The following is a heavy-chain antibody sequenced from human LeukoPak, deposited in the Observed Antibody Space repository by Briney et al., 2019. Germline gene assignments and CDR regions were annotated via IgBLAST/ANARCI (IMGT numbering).Heavy chain of an antibody. Sequence: ASVKVSCKASGYTFTSYGISWVRQAPGQGLEWMGWISAYNGNTNYAQKLQGRVTMTTDTSTSTAYMELRSLRSGDTAVYYCASTIWGYDVAATDYYFDYWGQGTLVTVSS. V-gene: IGHV1-18*01. CDR1: GYTFTSYG. J-gene: IGHJ4*02. CDR3: ASTIWGYDVAATDYYFDY. CDR2: ISAYNGNT. D-gene: IGHD2-15*01.